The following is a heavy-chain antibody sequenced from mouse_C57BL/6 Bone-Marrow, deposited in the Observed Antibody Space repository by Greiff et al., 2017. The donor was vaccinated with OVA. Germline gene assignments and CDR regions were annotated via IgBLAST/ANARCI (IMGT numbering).Heavy chain of an antibody. CDR3: AKRAAQAPFAY. J-gene: IGHJ3*01. Sequence: QVQLQQSGPGLVAPSQSLSITCTVSGFSLTSYGVDWVRQAPGKGLEWLGVIWGVGSTNYNSALKSRLSISKDNSKSQVFLQMNSLQTDDTAMYYCAKRAAQAPFAYWGQGTLVTVSA. CDR1: GFSLTSYG. V-gene: IGHV2-6*01. CDR2: IWGVGST. D-gene: IGHD3-2*02.